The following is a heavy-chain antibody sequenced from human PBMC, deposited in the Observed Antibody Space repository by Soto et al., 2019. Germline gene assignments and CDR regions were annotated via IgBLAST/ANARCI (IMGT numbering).Heavy chain of an antibody. Sequence: QVQLQESGPGLVKPSETLSLTCTVSGGSISSYYWSWIRQPPGKGLEWIGYVYYTGSTNYNPSLKSRVPMSVDTSKNQFSLKLNSVTAADTAMYYCARHAPYTTHWPDFDYWGQGTLVTVSS. V-gene: IGHV4-59*08. CDR1: GGSISSYY. CDR3: ARHAPYTTHWPDFDY. D-gene: IGHD5-18*01. CDR2: VYYTGST. J-gene: IGHJ4*02.